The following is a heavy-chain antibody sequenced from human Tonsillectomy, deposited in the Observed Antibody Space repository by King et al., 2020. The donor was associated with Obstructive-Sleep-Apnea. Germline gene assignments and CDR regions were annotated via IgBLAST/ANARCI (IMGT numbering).Heavy chain of an antibody. CDR2: IRYDGNNN. Sequence: VQLVESGGGVVQPGRSLRLSCEASGFTFSSYGMHWVRQAPGKGLEWVSFIRYDGNNNYYAGSVKGRFTISRDNPKNTLYLQMDDLRTEDTAVYYCAKDAAITGTLDYWGQGILVTVSS. J-gene: IGHJ4*02. CDR1: GFTFSSYG. CDR3: AKDAAITGTLDY. V-gene: IGHV3-30*02. D-gene: IGHD1-7*01.